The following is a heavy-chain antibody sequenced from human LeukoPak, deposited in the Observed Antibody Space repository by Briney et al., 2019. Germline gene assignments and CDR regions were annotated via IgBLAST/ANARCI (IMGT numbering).Heavy chain of an antibody. J-gene: IGHJ4*02. CDR2: IYSGGST. V-gene: IGHV3-53*01. CDR3: VRGGSYCGGDCYGYYDY. Sequence: GGSLRLSCAASGFTVSSNYMSWVRQAPGKGLEWVPVIYSGGSTYYADSVKGRFTFSRDNSKNTLYLQMNSLRAEDTAVYYCVRGGSYCGGDCYGYYDYWGQGTLVTVSS. CDR1: GFTVSSNY. D-gene: IGHD2-21*02.